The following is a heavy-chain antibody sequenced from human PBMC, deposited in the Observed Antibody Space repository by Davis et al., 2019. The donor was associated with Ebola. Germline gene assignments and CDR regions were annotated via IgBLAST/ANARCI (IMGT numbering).Heavy chain of an antibody. J-gene: IGHJ4*02. V-gene: IGHV3-23*01. D-gene: IGHD3-10*01. Sequence: PGGSLRLSCAASGFTFSSYGMSWVRQAPGTGLEWVSAISGTRGSTHYADSVKGRFTISRGNSKNTLILQMNSLRAEDTAIYYCAKEELKVFDYWGQGTLVTVSS. CDR2: ISGTRGST. CDR1: GFTFSSYG. CDR3: AKEELKVFDY.